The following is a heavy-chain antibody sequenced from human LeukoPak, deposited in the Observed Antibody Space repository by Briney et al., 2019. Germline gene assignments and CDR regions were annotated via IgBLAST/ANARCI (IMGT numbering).Heavy chain of an antibody. CDR3: AKDPSSSVGPYYFDY. CDR2: ISGSGGST. Sequence: GGSLRLSCAASGFTFSSYAMSWVRQAPGEGLEWVSAISGSGGSTYYADSVKGRFTISRDNSKNTLYLQMNSLRAEDTAVYYCAKDPSSSVGPYYFDYWRQGTLVTVSS. D-gene: IGHD6-6*01. CDR1: GFTFSSYA. J-gene: IGHJ4*02. V-gene: IGHV3-23*01.